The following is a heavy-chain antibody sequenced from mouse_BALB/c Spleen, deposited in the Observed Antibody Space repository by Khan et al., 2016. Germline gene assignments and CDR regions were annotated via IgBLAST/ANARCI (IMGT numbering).Heavy chain of an antibody. CDR2: ISNGGGST. D-gene: IGHD2-3*01. CDR3: ARHDDYFDY. CDR1: GFTFSDYY. V-gene: IGHV5-12*02. Sequence: EVELVESGGGLVQPGGSLKLSCATSGFTFSDYYMYWVRQTPEKRLEWVAYISNGGGSTYYPDTVTGRFTISRDNAKNTLYLQMSRLKSEDTAMYYCARHDDYFDYWGQGTTLTVSS. J-gene: IGHJ2*01.